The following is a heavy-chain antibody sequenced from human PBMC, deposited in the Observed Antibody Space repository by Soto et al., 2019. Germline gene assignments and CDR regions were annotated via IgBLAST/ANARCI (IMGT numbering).Heavy chain of an antibody. CDR2: IYYSGTT. Sequence: QMQLQESGPGLVKPSETLSLTCTVSGGSINSNLYYWAWIRQPPGKGLEWIGNIYYSGTTYYTPSLKSRVAIYVDTSEDHFSLKLSSVTAADTAVYYCARHCSGGNCYNAFDIWGQGTVVTVSS. D-gene: IGHD2-21*01. V-gene: IGHV4-39*01. J-gene: IGHJ3*02. CDR1: GGSINSNLYY. CDR3: ARHCSGGNCYNAFDI.